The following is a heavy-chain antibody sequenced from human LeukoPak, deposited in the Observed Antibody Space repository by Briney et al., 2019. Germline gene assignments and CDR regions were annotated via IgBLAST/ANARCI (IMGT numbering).Heavy chain of an antibody. CDR3: ARGYYYDSSGYYGTFDY. V-gene: IGHV3-20*04. Sequence: GSLRLSCAASGFTFDDYGMSWVRQAPGKGLEWVSGINWNGGSTGYADSVKGRFTISRDSAKNSLYLQMNSLRAEDTALYYCARGYYYDSSGYYGTFDYWGQGTLVTVSS. J-gene: IGHJ4*02. D-gene: IGHD3-22*01. CDR1: GFTFDDYG. CDR2: INWNGGST.